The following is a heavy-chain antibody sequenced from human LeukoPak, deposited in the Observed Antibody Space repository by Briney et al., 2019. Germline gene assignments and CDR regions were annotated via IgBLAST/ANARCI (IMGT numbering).Heavy chain of an antibody. CDR3: ARGASIGFDI. V-gene: IGHV3-13*01. CDR2: IGSSGDT. J-gene: IGHJ3*02. Sequence: PGGSLRLSCAASGFVFSTYDFHWVRQATGKSLEWVSSIGSSGDTFYAGSAKGRFTISRENGKNSLYLQMNSLQAGDTALYYCARGASIGFDIWGQGTLATVSS. CDR1: GFVFSTYD. D-gene: IGHD2-2*01.